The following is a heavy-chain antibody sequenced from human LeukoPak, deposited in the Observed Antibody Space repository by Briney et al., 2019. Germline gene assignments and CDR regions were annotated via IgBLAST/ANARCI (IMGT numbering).Heavy chain of an antibody. D-gene: IGHD3-22*01. CDR3: ARVRKYYYDSSGYRFDP. CDR2: INPNSGGT. J-gene: IGHJ5*02. V-gene: IGHV1-2*02. Sequence: ASVKVSCEASGYTFTGYYMHWVRQAPGQGLEWMGWINPNSGGTNYAQKFQGRVTMTRDTSISTAYMELSRLRSDDTAVYYCARVRKYYYDSSGYRFDPWGQGTLVTVSS. CDR1: GYTFTGYY.